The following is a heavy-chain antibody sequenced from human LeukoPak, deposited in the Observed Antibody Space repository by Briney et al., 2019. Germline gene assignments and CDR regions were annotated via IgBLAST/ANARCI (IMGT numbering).Heavy chain of an antibody. D-gene: IGHD3-22*01. CDR3: ARDGAKRDYYDSSGYSPPEDY. V-gene: IGHV1-46*01. CDR2: INPSGGST. J-gene: IGHJ4*02. CDR1: GYTFTSYY. Sequence: ASVTVSCKASGYTFTSYYMHWVRQAPGQGLEWMGIINPSGGSTSYAQKFQGRVTMTRDMSTSTVYMELSSLRSEDTAVYYCARDGAKRDYYDSSGYSPPEDYWGQGTLVTVSS.